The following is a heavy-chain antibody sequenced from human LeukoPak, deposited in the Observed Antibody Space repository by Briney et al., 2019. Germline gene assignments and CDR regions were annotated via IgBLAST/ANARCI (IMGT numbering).Heavy chain of an antibody. CDR3: ARRSDAENKYCSGGSCYSERTGGWFDP. CDR1: GGSFSGFS. Sequence: SETLSLTCAVYGGSFSGFSWSWLRQPPGKGLEWIGEINHSGSTNYNPSLKSRVTISVDTSKNQFSLKLSSVTAADTAVYYCARRSDAENKYCSGGSCYSERTGGWFDPWGQGTLVTVSS. CDR2: INHSGST. V-gene: IGHV4-34*01. J-gene: IGHJ5*02. D-gene: IGHD2-15*01.